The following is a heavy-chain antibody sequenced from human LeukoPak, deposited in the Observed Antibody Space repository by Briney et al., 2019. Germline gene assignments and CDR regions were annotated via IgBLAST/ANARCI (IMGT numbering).Heavy chain of an antibody. J-gene: IGHJ4*02. V-gene: IGHV4-4*02. CDR3: ARVPYYDSSGFDY. CDR2: IYHSGST. D-gene: IGHD3-22*01. Sequence: SGTLSLTCAVSGGSISSSNWWSWVRQPPGKGLEWIGEIYHSGSTNYNPSLQSRVTISLDKSKKQFSLKLSSVTAADTAVYYCARVPYYDSSGFDYWGQGTLVTVSS. CDR1: GGSISSSNW.